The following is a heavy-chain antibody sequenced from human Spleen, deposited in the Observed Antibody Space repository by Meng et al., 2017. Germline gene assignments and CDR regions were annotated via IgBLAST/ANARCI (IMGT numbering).Heavy chain of an antibody. Sequence: GESLKISCAASGFSVSHNYMSWVRQAPGKGLEWVSVIYSGGNTYYADSVKGRFTISRDNSKNTVYLQMNSLRPEDTAVYYCATATYITGWTAERDYWGQGTLVTVSS. CDR1: GFSVSHNY. CDR3: ATATYITGWTAERDY. CDR2: IYSGGNT. D-gene: IGHD3/OR15-3a*01. V-gene: IGHV3-53*05. J-gene: IGHJ4*02.